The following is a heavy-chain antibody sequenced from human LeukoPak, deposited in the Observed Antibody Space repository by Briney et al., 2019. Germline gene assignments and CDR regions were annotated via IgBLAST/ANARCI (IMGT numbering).Heavy chain of an antibody. CDR3: ASNRYYDSSGFNFDY. V-gene: IGHV3-30*02. CDR1: GFTFSSYG. D-gene: IGHD3-22*01. J-gene: IGHJ4*02. Sequence: PGGSLRLSCAASGFTFSSYGMHWVRQAPGKGLEWVAFIRYDGSNKYYADSVKGRFTISRDNSKNTLYLQMNSLRAEDTAVYYCASNRYYDSSGFNFDYWGQGTLVTVPS. CDR2: IRYDGSNK.